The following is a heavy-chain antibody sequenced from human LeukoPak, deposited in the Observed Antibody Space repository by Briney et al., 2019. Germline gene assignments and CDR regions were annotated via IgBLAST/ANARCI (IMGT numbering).Heavy chain of an antibody. CDR2: ISGSGGST. D-gene: IGHD3-22*01. V-gene: IGHV3-23*01. Sequence: PGGSLRLSCAASGFTFSSYDMSWVRQAPGKGLEWVTAISGSGGSTYYADSVKGRFTISRDNSKNTLYLQMNSLRAEDTAVYYCAKFAPSCDSSGYYDYWGQGTLVTVSS. CDR3: AKFAPSCDSSGYYDY. J-gene: IGHJ4*02. CDR1: GFTFSSYD.